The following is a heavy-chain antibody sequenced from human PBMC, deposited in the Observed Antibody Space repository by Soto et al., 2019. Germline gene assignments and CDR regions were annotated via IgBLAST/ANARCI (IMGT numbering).Heavy chain of an antibody. J-gene: IGHJ4*02. D-gene: IGHD6-6*01. Sequence: ASVTVSRTVSVYTLTDLSIHWVRQAPGKGLEWMGGFDPEEGKTVYAQRFQGRLTMTGDTSTDTRYMELHSLTSDDTAVYYCAIKLGYFDYWGQGTLVTVSS. CDR1: VYTLTDLS. V-gene: IGHV1-24*01. CDR3: AIKLGYFDY. CDR2: FDPEEGKT.